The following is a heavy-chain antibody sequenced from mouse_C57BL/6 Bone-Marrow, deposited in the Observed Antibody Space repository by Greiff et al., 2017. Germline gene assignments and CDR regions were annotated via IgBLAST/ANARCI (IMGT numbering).Heavy chain of an antibody. V-gene: IGHV14-4*01. CDR3: TPSSHAMDD. CDR2: IDPENGDT. J-gene: IGHJ4*01. D-gene: IGHD1-1*01. Sequence: VQLQQSGAVLVRPGASVKLSCTASGFNIKDDYMHWVKQRPEQGLAWIGWIDPENGDTEYASKFQGKATITADTSATTAYLQLSRLTSEDTAVYYSTPSSHAMDDWGPGTSVTVSS. CDR1: GFNIKDDY.